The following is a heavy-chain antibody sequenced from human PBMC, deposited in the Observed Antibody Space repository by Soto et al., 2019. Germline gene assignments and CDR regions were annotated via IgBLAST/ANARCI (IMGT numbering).Heavy chain of an antibody. Sequence: QVHLVQSGAEVKKPGASVKVSCKASGYTFISYYMHWVRQAPGQGLQWMGIINPSGSITTYAQKFQGRVTMTRDTSTSTDYIELSSLTSDDTAVYYWASPIGGSYNAFDIWGQGTMVTVSS. D-gene: IGHD1-26*01. CDR1: GYTFISYY. V-gene: IGHV1-46*01. CDR2: INPSGSIT. J-gene: IGHJ3*02. CDR3: ASPIGGSYNAFDI.